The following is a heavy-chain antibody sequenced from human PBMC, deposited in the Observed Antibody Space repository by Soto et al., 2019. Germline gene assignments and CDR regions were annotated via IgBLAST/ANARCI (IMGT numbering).Heavy chain of an antibody. CDR2: ISGSSSTT. Sequence: GGSLRLSCAASGFTFNIYSMNWVRQAPGKGLEWVSYISGSSSTTYYADPVKGRFTISRDNAKNSLYLQMNSLRAEDTAVYYCATDKLGYCSDGRCYRPGYFENWGQGTPVTVSS. J-gene: IGHJ4*02. CDR3: ATDKLGYCSDGRCYRPGYFEN. CDR1: GFTFNIYS. D-gene: IGHD2-15*01. V-gene: IGHV3-48*01.